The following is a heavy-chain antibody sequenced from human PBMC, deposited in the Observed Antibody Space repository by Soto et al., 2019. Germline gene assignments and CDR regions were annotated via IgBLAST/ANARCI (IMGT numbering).Heavy chain of an antibody. J-gene: IGHJ4*02. CDR1: GYSFTSYG. V-gene: IGHV1-18*01. D-gene: IGHD6-13*01. CDR2: ISAYNGNK. Sequence: QVQLVQSGAEVKKPGASVKVSCNASGYSFTSYGISWVLQAPGQGLEWMGWISAYNGNKKYAQNLQVRVTMTTDTSTSTDYMELRRLRSEDTAMYYCARDLGQQLVEYWGQGALDTVSS. CDR3: ARDLGQQLVEY.